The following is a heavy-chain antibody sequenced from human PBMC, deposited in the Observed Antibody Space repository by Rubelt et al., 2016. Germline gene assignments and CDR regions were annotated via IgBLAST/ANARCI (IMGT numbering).Heavy chain of an antibody. J-gene: IGHJ4*02. V-gene: IGHV4-59*12. CDR1: GGSITTYY. D-gene: IGHD4-17*01. Sequence: QVQLQESGPGLVKPSETLSLTCTVSGGSITTYYWSWIRQPPGKGLEWIGEINHSGSTNYNPSLKSRVTISTDASKNQCSLKMTSVTAADTAVDYCARGGGYGPFLWGQGTLVTVSS. CDR2: INHSGST. CDR3: ARGGGYGPFL.